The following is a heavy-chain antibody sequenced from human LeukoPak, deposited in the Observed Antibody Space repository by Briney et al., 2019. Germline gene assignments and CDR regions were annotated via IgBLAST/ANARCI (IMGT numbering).Heavy chain of an antibody. D-gene: IGHD3-22*01. CDR2: IRSKAYGGTT. CDR3: TSVDYYDSSGEYYFDY. V-gene: IGHV3-49*04. CDR1: GFTFGDYA. Sequence: GGSLRLSCTASGFTFGDYAMSWARQAPGKGLEWVGFIRSKAYGGTTEYAASVKGRFTISRDDSKNIAYLQMNSLKTEDTAVYYCTSVDYYDSSGEYYFDYWGQGTLVTVSS. J-gene: IGHJ4*02.